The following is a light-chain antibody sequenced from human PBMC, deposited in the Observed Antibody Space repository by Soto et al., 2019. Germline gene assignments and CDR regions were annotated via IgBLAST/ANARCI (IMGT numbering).Light chain of an antibody. Sequence: QSALTQPASVSGSPGQWITISCTGTRSDIGAYNHVSWYQQYPGKAPKLIIYAVTTRPSGISNRISGSKSGNTASLTISGLQAEYEADYYCSSYTGYSTLVFGGGTKLTVL. CDR2: AVT. CDR1: RSDIGAYNH. CDR3: SSYTGYSTLV. V-gene: IGLV2-14*01. J-gene: IGLJ2*01.